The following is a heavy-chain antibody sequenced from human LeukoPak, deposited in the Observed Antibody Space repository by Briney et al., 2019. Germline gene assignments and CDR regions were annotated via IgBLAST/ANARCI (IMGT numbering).Heavy chain of an antibody. Sequence: LSLSCTASGGSISSYYWSWLRPPAGKGLEWIGRIYTSGSTNYNPSLKSRVTMSVDTSKNQFSLKLGSLTAADTAVYYFARDWGIYSGSHSHWYFALWGRGTLVTVSS. CDR1: GGSISSYY. J-gene: IGHJ2*01. CDR3: ARDWGIYSGSHSHWYFAL. D-gene: IGHD1-26*01. V-gene: IGHV4-4*07. CDR2: IYTSGST.